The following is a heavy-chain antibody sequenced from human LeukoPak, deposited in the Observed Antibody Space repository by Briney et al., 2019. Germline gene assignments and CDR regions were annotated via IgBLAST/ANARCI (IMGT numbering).Heavy chain of an antibody. D-gene: IGHD3-22*01. CDR2: INHSGST. J-gene: IGHJ4*02. CDR3: ARGLYDSSAGYYFDY. CDR1: GGSFSGYY. Sequence: SETLSLTCAVYGGSFSGYYWSWIRQPPGKGLEWIGEINHSGSTSYNPSLKSRVTISVDTSKNQFSLKLSSVTAADTAVYYCARGLYDSSAGYYFDYWGQGTLVTVSS. V-gene: IGHV4-34*01.